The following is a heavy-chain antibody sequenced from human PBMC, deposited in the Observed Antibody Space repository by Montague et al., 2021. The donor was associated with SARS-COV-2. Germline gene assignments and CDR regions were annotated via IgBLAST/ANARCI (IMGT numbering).Heavy chain of an antibody. CDR3: ARGKGVMFRMMIFLPYFDY. D-gene: IGHD3/OR15-3a*01. J-gene: IGHJ4*02. CDR1: GDSIDSSSSY. CDR2: IYESGTT. V-gene: IGHV4-39*07. Sequence: SETLSLTCSVSGDSIDSSSSYWGWVRQTPGKGLEWIGNIYESGTTSYNPSLGSRVTISVDSSNNQFSLTSTSVTAADTAVYYCARGKGVMFRMMIFLPYFDYWGQGALVTVSS.